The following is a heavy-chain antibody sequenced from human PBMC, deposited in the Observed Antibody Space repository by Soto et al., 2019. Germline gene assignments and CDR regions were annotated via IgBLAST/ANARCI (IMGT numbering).Heavy chain of an antibody. Sequence: QVQVVESGGGLVKPGGSLRLSCAASGFTFSDYYMSWIRQAPGTGLEWVSYISSSGSTIYYADSVKGRFTIARDNAKNSLYLQMISMRAEDTAVYSCARGGQQLHGMDVWGQGTTVTVSS. V-gene: IGHV3-11*01. J-gene: IGHJ6*02. D-gene: IGHD6-13*01. CDR1: GFTFSDYY. CDR3: ARGGQQLHGMDV. CDR2: ISSSGSTI.